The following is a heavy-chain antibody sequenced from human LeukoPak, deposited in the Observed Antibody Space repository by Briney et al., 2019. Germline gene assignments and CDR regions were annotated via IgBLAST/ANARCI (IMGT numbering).Heavy chain of an antibody. CDR1: GGSFSGYY. J-gene: IGHJ4*02. CDR3: ACIRMATIDY. D-gene: IGHD5-24*01. V-gene: IGHV4-34*01. Sequence: SETLSLTCAVYGGSFSGYYWSWIRQPPGKGLEWIGEINHSGSTNYNPSLKSRVTISVDTSKNQFSLKLSSVTAADTAVYYCACIRMATIDYWGQGTLVTVSS. CDR2: INHSGST.